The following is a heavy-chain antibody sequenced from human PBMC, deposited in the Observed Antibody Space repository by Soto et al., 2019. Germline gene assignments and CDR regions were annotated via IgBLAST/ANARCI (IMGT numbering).Heavy chain of an antibody. CDR3: AKDGVVVAADELFFDH. CDR2: ISGSGGST. V-gene: IGHV3-23*01. CDR1: GFTFSSYA. D-gene: IGHD2-15*01. Sequence: EVQLLESGGGLVQPGGSLRLSCAASGFTFSSYAMSWVRQAPGKGLEWVSAISGSGGSTYYADSVKGRFTISRDNSKNTLYLQMNSLRAEDTAVYYCAKDGVVVAADELFFDHWGQGTLVTVSS. J-gene: IGHJ4*02.